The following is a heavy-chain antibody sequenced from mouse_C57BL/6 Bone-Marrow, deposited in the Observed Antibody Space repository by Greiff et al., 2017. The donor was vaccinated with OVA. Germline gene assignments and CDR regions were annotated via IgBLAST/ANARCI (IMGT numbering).Heavy chain of an antibody. CDR1: GYSITSGYY. CDR3: ARRGGSPWFAY. J-gene: IGHJ3*01. Sequence: EVQRVESGPGLVKPSQSLSLTCSVTGYSITSGYYWNWIRQFPGNKLEWMGYISYDGSNNYNPSLKNRISITRDTSKNQFFLKLNSVTTEDTATYYCARRGGSPWFAYWGQGTLVTVSA. V-gene: IGHV3-6*01. D-gene: IGHD1-1*02. CDR2: ISYDGSN.